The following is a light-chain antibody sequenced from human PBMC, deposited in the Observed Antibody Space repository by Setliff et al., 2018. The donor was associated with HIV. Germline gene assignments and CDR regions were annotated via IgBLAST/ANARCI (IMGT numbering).Light chain of an antibody. CDR2: EVS. Sequence: QSALAQPASVSGSPGQSITISCTGTSSDLGGYNYVSWYQQHPGKAPQLMIYEVSNRPSGVSNRFSGSKSGNTASLTISGLQAEDEADYYCSSFTSSSTYVFGSGTKVTVL. V-gene: IGLV2-14*01. J-gene: IGLJ1*01. CDR1: SSDLGGYNY. CDR3: SSFTSSSTYV.